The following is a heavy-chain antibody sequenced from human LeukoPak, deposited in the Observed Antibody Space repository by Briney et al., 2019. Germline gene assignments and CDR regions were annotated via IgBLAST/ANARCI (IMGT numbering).Heavy chain of an antibody. D-gene: IGHD3-22*01. CDR3: TTRMDMIVEDC. V-gene: IGHV3-23*01. CDR2: ICCSGSST. CDR1: GFTFSNYA. Sequence: GGSLRLSCAASGFTFSNYAMSWVRQAPGKGLEWVAAICCSGSSTYYADSMKGRFTISRANSKHTLHLLMNILSAEATANYYSTTRMDMIVEDCWGQGTLVPVTS. J-gene: IGHJ4*02.